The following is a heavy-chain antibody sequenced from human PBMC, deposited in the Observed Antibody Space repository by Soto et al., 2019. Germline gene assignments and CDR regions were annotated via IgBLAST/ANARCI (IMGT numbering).Heavy chain of an antibody. CDR2: ISYDGSNK. D-gene: IGHD4-17*01. V-gene: IGHV3-30*18. J-gene: IGHJ6*03. CDR3: AKEGDQYDYGDYGGDYYYYMDV. Sequence: QVQLVESGGGVVQPGRSLRLSCAASGFTFSSYGMHWVRQAPGKGLEWMAVISYDGSNKYYADSVKGRFTISRDNSKNTLYLQMNSLRAEDTAVYYCAKEGDQYDYGDYGGDYYYYMDVWGKGTTVTVSS. CDR1: GFTFSSYG.